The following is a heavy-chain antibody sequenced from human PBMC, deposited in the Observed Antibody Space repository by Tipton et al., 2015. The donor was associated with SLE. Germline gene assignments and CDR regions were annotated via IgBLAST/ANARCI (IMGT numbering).Heavy chain of an antibody. J-gene: IGHJ6*03. Sequence: LRLSCAVYGRSFIGSYWTWIRQPPGKGLEWIGDIDHSGSTNYNPSLKSRVTISLDTSKNQFSLKLRSVTAADTAVYYCARGGGGYQLLSGYYYYMDVWGKGTTVTVSS. D-gene: IGHD2-2*01. CDR1: GRSFIGSY. CDR3: ARGGGGYQLLSGYYYYMDV. CDR2: IDHSGST. V-gene: IGHV4-34*01.